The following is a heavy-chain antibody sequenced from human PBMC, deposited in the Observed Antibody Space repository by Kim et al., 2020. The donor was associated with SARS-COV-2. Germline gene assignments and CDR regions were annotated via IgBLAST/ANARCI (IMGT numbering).Heavy chain of an antibody. CDR3: ARGVSPRVYSYYYYYGMDV. J-gene: IGHJ6*01. D-gene: IGHD2-8*01. CDR2: IIPILGLA. V-gene: IGHV1-69*04. CDR1: GGTFSSYA. Sequence: SVKVSCKASGGTFSSYAISWVRQAPGQGLEWMGRIIPILGLANYAQKFQGRVTITADKSTSTAYMELSSLRSEDTAVYYCARGVSPRVYSYYYYYGMDV.